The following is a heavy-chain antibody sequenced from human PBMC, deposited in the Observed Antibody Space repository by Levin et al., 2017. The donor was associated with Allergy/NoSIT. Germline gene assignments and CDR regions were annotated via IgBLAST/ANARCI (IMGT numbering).Heavy chain of an antibody. CDR2: INPSGGST. Sequence: GGSLRLSCKASGYTFTSYYMHWVRQAPGQGLEWMGIINPSGGSTSYAQKFQGRVTMTRDTSTSTVYMELSSLRSEDTAVYYCARDGAASGWYPHDYWGQGTLVTVSS. D-gene: IGHD6-19*01. V-gene: IGHV1-46*01. CDR1: GYTFTSYY. J-gene: IGHJ4*02. CDR3: ARDGAASGWYPHDY.